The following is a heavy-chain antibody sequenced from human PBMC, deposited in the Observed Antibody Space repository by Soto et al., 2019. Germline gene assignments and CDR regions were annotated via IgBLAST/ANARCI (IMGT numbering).Heavy chain of an antibody. J-gene: IGHJ6*02. CDR3: TRDGDGRMTTNPYYYYGMDV. D-gene: IGHD2-21*02. CDR2: VYYSGGA. CDR1: GGSISGYY. Sequence: PSETLSRTCTVSGGSISGYYWSWIRQPPGKGLEWIGNVYYSGGAKNNPSVKRRVSISVDTSKNQFSLNRSSVTAADTAVYYCTRDGDGRMTTNPYYYYGMDVWGPGITVTVSS. V-gene: IGHV4-59*01.